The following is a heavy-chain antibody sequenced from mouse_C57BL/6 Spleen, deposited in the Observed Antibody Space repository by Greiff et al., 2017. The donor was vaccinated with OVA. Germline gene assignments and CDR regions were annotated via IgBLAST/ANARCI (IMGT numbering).Heavy chain of an antibody. J-gene: IGHJ3*01. V-gene: IGHV7-3*01. Sequence: EVKLVESGGGLVQPGGSLSLSCAASGFTFTDYYMSWVRQPPGKALEWLGFIRNKANGYTTEYSASVKGRFTISRDNSQSILYLQMNALRAEDSATYYCASSYGKGWFAYWGQGTLVTVSA. CDR3: ASSYGKGWFAY. CDR1: GFTFTDYY. CDR2: IRNKANGYTT. D-gene: IGHD2-1*01.